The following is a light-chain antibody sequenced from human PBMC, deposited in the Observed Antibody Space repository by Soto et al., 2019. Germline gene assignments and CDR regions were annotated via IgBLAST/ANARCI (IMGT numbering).Light chain of an antibody. Sequence: IGMAQAPSTLSVSPGETAPRSCMASQSIRNNLIWYQQKSGQAPRLLMYDASTRATGIPARFSGSGSGTDFTLTISRLEPEDFAVYYCQQYGSSPLTFGQGTKVDTK. CDR1: QSIRNN. V-gene: IGKV3-15*01. CDR3: QQYGSSPLT. J-gene: IGKJ1*01. CDR2: DAS.